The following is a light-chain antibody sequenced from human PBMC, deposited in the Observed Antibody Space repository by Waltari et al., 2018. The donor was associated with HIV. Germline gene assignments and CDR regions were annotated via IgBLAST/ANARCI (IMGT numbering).Light chain of an antibody. J-gene: IGLJ3*02. V-gene: IGLV1-51*01. Sequence: QSVLTPPPSLSAAPGQQFTNSCSGSAPNIGNNFVSWIQQPPGAAPEPLIYDNDSRPSGISYRFSGSQSGASATLGITGLQAGDEADYYCATWDNNLYVGQVFGGGTKLTVL. CDR3: ATWDNNLYVGQV. CDR1: APNIGNNF. CDR2: DND.